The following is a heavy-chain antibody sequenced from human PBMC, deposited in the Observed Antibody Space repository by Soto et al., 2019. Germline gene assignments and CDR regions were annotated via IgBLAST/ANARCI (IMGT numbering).Heavy chain of an antibody. D-gene: IGHD3-3*01. CDR2: IIPIFGTA. V-gene: IGHV1-69*13. CDR3: ARDGGYDFWSGPYYYYGMDV. J-gene: IGHJ6*02. CDR1: GGTFSSYA. Sequence: GASVKVSCKASGGTFSSYAISWVRQAPGQGLEWMGGIIPIFGTANYAQKFQGRVTITADESTSTAYMELSSLRSEDTAVYYCARDGGYDFWSGPYYYYGMDVWGQGTTVTVS.